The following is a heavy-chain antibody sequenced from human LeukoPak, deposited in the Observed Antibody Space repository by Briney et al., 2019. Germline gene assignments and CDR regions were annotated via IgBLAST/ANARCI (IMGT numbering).Heavy chain of an antibody. CDR3: ARYCSGGSWCGLDV. D-gene: IGHD2-15*01. CDR2: IYYRGST. Sequence: SETLPLTCTVSGGFISGYYWSWIRQPPGKGLEWIGYIYYRGSTNYNPSLKSRVTISVDTSKNQFSLGLSSVTAADAAVYFCARYCSGGSWCGLDVWGQGTTVTVSS. J-gene: IGHJ6*02. V-gene: IGHV4-59*01. CDR1: GGFISGYY.